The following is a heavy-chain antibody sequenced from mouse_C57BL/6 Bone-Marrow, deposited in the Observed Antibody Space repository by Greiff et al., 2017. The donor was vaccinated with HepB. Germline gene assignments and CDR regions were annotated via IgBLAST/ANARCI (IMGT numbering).Heavy chain of an antibody. CDR2: IYPSDSET. V-gene: IGHV1-61*01. Sequence: QVQLQQPGAELVRPGSSVKLSCKASGYTFTSYWMDWVKQRPGQGLEWIGNIYPSDSETHYNQKFKDKATLTVDKSSSTAYMQLSSLTSEDSAVYYCASGDHGSSLFAYWGQGTLVTVSA. D-gene: IGHD1-1*01. J-gene: IGHJ3*01. CDR1: GYTFTSYW. CDR3: ASGDHGSSLFAY.